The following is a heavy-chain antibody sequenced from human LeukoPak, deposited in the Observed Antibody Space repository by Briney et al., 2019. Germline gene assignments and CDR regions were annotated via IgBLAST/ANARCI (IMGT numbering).Heavy chain of an antibody. J-gene: IGHJ4*02. CDR2: INRHGNT. V-gene: IGHV4-34*01. Sequence: PSETLSLTCAVSGEPFSGYYWGWIRQPPGKGLELIGEINRHGNTDYNPSLKSRVSMSIDTSKNQFSLKLSSVTAADTAVYYCARDLAAAGPQGYWGQGTLVTVSS. CDR3: ARDLAAAGPQGY. CDR1: GEPFSGYY. D-gene: IGHD6-13*01.